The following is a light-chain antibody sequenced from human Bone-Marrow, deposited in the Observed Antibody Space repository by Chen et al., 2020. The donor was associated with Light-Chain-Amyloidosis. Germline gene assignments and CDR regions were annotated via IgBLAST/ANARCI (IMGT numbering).Light chain of an antibody. CDR1: QTISSNY. CDR3: QQYGTSPLT. CDR2: GSA. J-gene: IGKJ4*01. Sequence: EIVLPQAPGTLSLYPGEGPNISCRASQTISSNYLTWYQQKFGPSPRLLIYGSASRATGIPDRFTGSGSGTDFTLTINRLEPEDFAMYYCQQYGTSPLTFGGGTKVEIK. V-gene: IGKV3-20*01.